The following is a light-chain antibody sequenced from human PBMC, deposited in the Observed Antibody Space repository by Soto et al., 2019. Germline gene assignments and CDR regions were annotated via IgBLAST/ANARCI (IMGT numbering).Light chain of an antibody. CDR3: QQYGNSPQT. J-gene: IGKJ1*01. V-gene: IGKV3-20*01. CDR1: QSVSSSY. CDR2: GAS. Sequence: VLTQSPGTLSLSPGERATLSCRASQSVSSSYLAWYQQKPGQAPRLLIYGASSRATGIPDRFSGSGSGTDFTLTISRLEPEDFAVYYCQQYGNSPQTFGQGTKVDIK.